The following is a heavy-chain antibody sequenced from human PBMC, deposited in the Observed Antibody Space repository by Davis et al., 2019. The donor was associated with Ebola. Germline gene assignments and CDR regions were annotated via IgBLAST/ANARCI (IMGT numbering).Heavy chain of an antibody. D-gene: IGHD3-22*01. J-gene: IGHJ4*02. CDR1: GGTFSNYA. CDR2: IVPLLGIS. V-gene: IGHV1-69*04. Sequence: SVKVSCKASGGTFSNYAINWVRQAPGVGLEWLGKIVPLLGISNYAPKFQGRVTIMADKSTNTAYLDLDSLTSDDTAVYYCARFSYDSRPDYVDSWGQGTLVTVSS. CDR3: ARFSYDSRPDYVDS.